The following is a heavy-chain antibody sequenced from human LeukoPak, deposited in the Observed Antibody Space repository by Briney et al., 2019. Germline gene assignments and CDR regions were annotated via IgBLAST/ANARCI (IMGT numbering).Heavy chain of an antibody. J-gene: IGHJ6*02. Sequence: GGSLRLSCAASGFTFSSYGMHWVRQAPGKGLEWVAVIWYDGSNKYYADSVKGRFTISRDNSKNTLYLPMNSLRAEDTAVYYCARGAMTTIFTGYYYYYGMDVWGQGTTVTVSS. CDR2: IWYDGSNK. CDR1: GFTFSSYG. V-gene: IGHV3-33*01. D-gene: IGHD5-24*01. CDR3: ARGAMTTIFTGYYYYYGMDV.